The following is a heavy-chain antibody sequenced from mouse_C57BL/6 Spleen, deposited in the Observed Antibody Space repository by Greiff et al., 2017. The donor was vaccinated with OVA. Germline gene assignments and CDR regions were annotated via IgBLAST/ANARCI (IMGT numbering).Heavy chain of an antibody. D-gene: IGHD4-1*01. J-gene: IGHJ1*03. CDR3: ARPLLLANWDGYFDV. CDR1: GYTFTSYW. Sequence: QVQLKQPGAELVKPGASVKLSCKASGYTFTSYWMHWVKQRPGRGLEWIGRIDPNSGGTKYNEKFKSKATLTVDKPSSTAYMQLSSLTSEDSAVYYCARPLLLANWDGYFDVWGTGTTVTVSS. V-gene: IGHV1-72*01. CDR2: IDPNSGGT.